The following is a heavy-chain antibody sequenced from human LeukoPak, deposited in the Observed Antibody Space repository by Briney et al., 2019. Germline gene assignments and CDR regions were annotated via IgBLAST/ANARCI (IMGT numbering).Heavy chain of an antibody. CDR1: GYSFTSYW. J-gene: IGHJ4*02. CDR2: IDPSDSYT. CDR3: ARHDYGDHDCGY. Sequence: GESLKISCKGSGYSFTSYWISWVRQMPGKGLEWMGRIDPSDSYTNYSPSFQGHVTISADKSISTAYLQWSSLKASDTAMYYCARHDYGDHDCGYWGQGTLVTVSS. D-gene: IGHD4-17*01. V-gene: IGHV5-10-1*01.